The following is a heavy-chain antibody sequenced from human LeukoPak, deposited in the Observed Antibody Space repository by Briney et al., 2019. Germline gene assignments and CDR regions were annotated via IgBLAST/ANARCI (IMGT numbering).Heavy chain of an antibody. CDR3: ARYCSGGSCYQLMERQGY. D-gene: IGHD2-15*01. CDR1: GFTFSSYS. J-gene: IGHJ4*02. CDR2: ISSSGSYM. V-gene: IGHV3-21*01. Sequence: GGSLRLSCAASGFTFSSYSMNWVRQAPGKGLEWVSSISSSGSYMYYADSVKGRFTISRDNAKNSLYLHMNSLRAEDTAVYYCARYCSGGSCYQLMERQGYWGQGTLVTVSS.